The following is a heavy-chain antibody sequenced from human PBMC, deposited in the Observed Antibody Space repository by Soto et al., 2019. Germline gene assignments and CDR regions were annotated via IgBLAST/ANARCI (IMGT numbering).Heavy chain of an antibody. CDR1: GGSISSGGHY. CDR2: IYFSGST. V-gene: IGHV4-31*03. Sequence: QVQLQESGPGLVKPSQNLSLTCSVSGGSISSGGHYWSFIRQHPGKGLEWIGYIYFSGSTYYNPSLKSRVIISVDTSKNQFSLKLSSVTAADTAVYYCARVYCTNGVCYAGSDFYFDSWGQGTLVTVSS. CDR3: ARVYCTNGVCYAGSDFYFDS. J-gene: IGHJ4*02. D-gene: IGHD2-8*01.